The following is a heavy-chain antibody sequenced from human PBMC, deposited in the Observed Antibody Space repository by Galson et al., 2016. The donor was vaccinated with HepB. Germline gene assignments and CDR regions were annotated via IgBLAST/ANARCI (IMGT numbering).Heavy chain of an antibody. Sequence: TQTVTCTVTEGFTSRRDYSWSWMRQPPGKGLEWIGYIYYSGSTYYNPSPKSRFTISVDTSKNQFSLKLSSVTAADTAVYYCARGLRDCSGTSCYGGTWFDHWVQGTLVTVAS. CDR2: IYYSGST. J-gene: IGHJ5*02. CDR3: ARGLRDCSGTSCYGGTWFDH. CDR1: EGFTSRRDYS. V-gene: IGHV4-30-4*01. D-gene: IGHD2-2*01.